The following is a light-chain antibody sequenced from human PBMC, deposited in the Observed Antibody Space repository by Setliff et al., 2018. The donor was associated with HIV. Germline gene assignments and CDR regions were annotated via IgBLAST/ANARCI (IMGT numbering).Light chain of an antibody. CDR3: SSYTSISTYV. V-gene: IGLV2-18*02. J-gene: IGLJ1*01. CDR2: EVH. CDR1: SSDVGSNNR. Sequence: QSALTQPASVSGSPGQSITISCSGTSSDVGSNNRVSWYQQPPGTSPNLMIYEVHKRPSGAPDRFSGSKSGNTASLTISGLQAEDEADYYCSSYTSISTYVFGTGTKSPVL.